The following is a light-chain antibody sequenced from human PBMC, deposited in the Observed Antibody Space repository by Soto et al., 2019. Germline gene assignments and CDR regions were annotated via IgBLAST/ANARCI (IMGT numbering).Light chain of an antibody. CDR2: EVN. CDR3: SSYAGSSNV. J-gene: IGLJ1*01. V-gene: IGLV2-8*01. CDR1: SSDVGGYNY. Sequence: QSFLTQPPSASGPPGQSVAISCTGTSSDVGGYNYVSWYQQHPGKAPKLMIYEVNKRPSGVPDRFSGSKSGNTASLTVSGLQAEDEADYYCSSYAGSSNVFGTGTKVTV.